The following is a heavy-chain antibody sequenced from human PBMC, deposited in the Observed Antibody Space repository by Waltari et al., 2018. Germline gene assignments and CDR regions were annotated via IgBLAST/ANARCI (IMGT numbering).Heavy chain of an antibody. CDR3: ARGRGRGSSWPLFFDY. J-gene: IGHJ4*02. D-gene: IGHD6-13*01. V-gene: IGHV4-34*01. CDR1: GGSFSGYY. CDR2: INHSGST. Sequence: QVQLQQWGAGLLKPSETLSLTCAFYGGSFSGYYWSWIRQPPGKGQEWIGEINHSGSTNYTPSLKSRVTISVDTSKNQFSLKLSSVTAADTAVYYCARGRGRGSSWPLFFDYWGQGTLVTVSS.